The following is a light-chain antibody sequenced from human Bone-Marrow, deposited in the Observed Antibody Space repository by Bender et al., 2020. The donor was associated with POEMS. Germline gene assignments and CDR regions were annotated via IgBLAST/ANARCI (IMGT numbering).Light chain of an antibody. CDR2: EVT. CDR1: SSDVGAYDF. J-gene: IGLJ3*02. V-gene: IGLV2-8*01. Sequence: QSALTQTPSASGSPGQSVTISCTGTSSDVGAYDFVSWYQQHPGKVPKLLIYEVTKRPSGVPDRFSGSKSGSTASLTVSGLQAEDEADYYCSSYAGRDSWVFGGGTRLIVL. CDR3: SSYAGRDSWV.